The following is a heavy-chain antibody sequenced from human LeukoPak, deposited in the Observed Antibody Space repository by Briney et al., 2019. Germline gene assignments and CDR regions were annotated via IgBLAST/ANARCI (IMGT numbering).Heavy chain of an antibody. D-gene: IGHD3-22*01. CDR2: IIPIFGTA. Sequence: SVKVSCKASGGTFSSYAISWVRQAPGQGLEWMGRIIPIFGTANYAQKFQGRVTITADKSTSTAYMELSSLRSEDTAVYYCARERYYYDSSGYSGDIWGQGTIVTVSS. CDR3: ARERYYYDSSGYSGDI. CDR1: GGTFSSYA. V-gene: IGHV1-69*06. J-gene: IGHJ3*02.